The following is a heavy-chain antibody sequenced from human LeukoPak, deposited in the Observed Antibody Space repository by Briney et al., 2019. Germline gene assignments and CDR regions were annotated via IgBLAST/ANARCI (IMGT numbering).Heavy chain of an antibody. CDR1: GFTFDDYA. J-gene: IGHJ4*02. D-gene: IGHD1-26*01. CDR3: AIGGGSYNSRVDY. Sequence: GGSLRLSCAASGFTFDDYAMHWLRQAPGKGLEWVSGISWNSGSIDYAASVKGRFTISSDNAKNSLYLQMNSLRAEDTALYFWAIGGGSYNSRVDYWGRGTLVTVSS. CDR2: ISWNSGSI. V-gene: IGHV3-9*01.